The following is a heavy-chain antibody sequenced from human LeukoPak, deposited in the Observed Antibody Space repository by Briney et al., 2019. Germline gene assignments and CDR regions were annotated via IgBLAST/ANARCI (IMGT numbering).Heavy chain of an antibody. CDR2: ISGSGGST. Sequence: GGSLRLSCAASGFTFSSYAMSWVRQAPGKGLERVSAISGSGGSTYYADSVKGRFTISRDNSKNTLYLQMNGLRAEDTAVYYCAKDSGQDTMVRGVIITVQDYWGQGTLVTVSS. CDR1: GFTFSSYA. CDR3: AKDSGQDTMVRGVIITVQDY. V-gene: IGHV3-23*01. J-gene: IGHJ4*02. D-gene: IGHD3-10*01.